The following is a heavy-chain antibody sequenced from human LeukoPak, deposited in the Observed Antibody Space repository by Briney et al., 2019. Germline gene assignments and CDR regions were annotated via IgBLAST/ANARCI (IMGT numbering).Heavy chain of an antibody. CDR1: GYTFTGYY. CDR2: INPNSGGT. D-gene: IGHD3-22*01. CDR3: ARALLTMIPSDA. V-gene: IGHV1-2*02. Sequence: ASVKVSCKASGYTFTGYYMHWVRQAPGQGLEWMGWINPNSGGTNYAQKFQGRVTMTRDTSISTAYMELSRLRSDDTAVYYCARALLTMIPSDAWGQGTLVTVSS. J-gene: IGHJ5*02.